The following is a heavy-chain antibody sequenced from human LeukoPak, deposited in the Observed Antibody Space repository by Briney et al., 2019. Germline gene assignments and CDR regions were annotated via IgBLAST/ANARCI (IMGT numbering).Heavy chain of an antibody. V-gene: IGHV4-34*01. CDR3: ARGPRSTTTWYFDL. J-gene: IGHJ2*01. CDR2: INHSGST. CDR1: GVSFSGYY. D-gene: IGHD4-17*01. Sequence: SETLSLTCAVYGVSFSGYYWSWIRQPPGKGLEWIGEINHSGSTNYNPSLKSRVTISVDTSKNQFSLKLSSVTAADTAVYYCARGPRSTTTWYFDLWGRGTLVTVSS.